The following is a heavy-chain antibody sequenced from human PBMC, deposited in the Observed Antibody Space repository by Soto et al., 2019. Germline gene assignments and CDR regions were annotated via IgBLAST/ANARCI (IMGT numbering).Heavy chain of an antibody. CDR1: GYTFTGYY. J-gene: IGHJ6*02. V-gene: IGHV1-2*04. CDR2: INPNSGGT. CDR3: ARWGQTYYDFWSGYTRNGMDV. D-gene: IGHD3-3*01. Sequence: ASVKVSCKASGYTFTGYYMHWVRQAPGQGLEWMGWINPNSGGTNYAQKFQGWVTMTRDTSISTAYMELSRLRSDDTAVYYCARWGQTYYDFWSGYTRNGMDVWGQGTXVTVSS.